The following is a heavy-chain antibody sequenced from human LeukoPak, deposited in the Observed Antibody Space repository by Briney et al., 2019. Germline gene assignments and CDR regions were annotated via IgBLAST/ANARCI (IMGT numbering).Heavy chain of an antibody. CDR2: IGGSGGNI. V-gene: IGHV3-23*01. Sequence: GGSLRLSSAASGLTLSSNGMSWVRQAPGKGLEWVSVIGGSGGNIHYADSVKGRFTISRDNSKNAVYLQMNSLRAEDTATYYCEKDVRWSFDFWGQGTLVTVSS. J-gene: IGHJ4*02. D-gene: IGHD4-23*01. CDR3: EKDVRWSFDF. CDR1: GLTLSSNG.